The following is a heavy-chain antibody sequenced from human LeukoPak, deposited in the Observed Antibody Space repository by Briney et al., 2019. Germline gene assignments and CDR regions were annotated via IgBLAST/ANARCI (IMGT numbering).Heavy chain of an antibody. CDR3: TTKQYYDFWSGSVYFDY. Sequence: GGSLRLSCAVSGFTFSNAWMSWVRQAPGKGLEWVGRIKSITDGGTADYAAPVKGRFTISRDDSENTLYLQMNSLKTEDTAVYYCTTKQYYDFWSGSVYFDYWGQGTLVTVSS. V-gene: IGHV3-15*01. J-gene: IGHJ4*02. CDR1: GFTFSNAW. CDR2: IKSITDGGTA. D-gene: IGHD3-3*01.